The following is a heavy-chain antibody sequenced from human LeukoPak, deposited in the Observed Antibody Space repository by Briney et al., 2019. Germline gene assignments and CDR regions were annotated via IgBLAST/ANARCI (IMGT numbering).Heavy chain of an antibody. D-gene: IGHD4-17*01. J-gene: IGHJ4*02. CDR3: AKDRDTSTAQGFDY. CDR2: ISASGGST. CDR1: GFTFTSYA. Sequence: GGSLRLSCAASGFTFTSYAMSWVRQAPGQGLEWVSAISASGGSTYFADSVKGRFTISRDNSKNLLYLQMNSLRVEDPAVYYCAKDRDTSTAQGFDYWGQGTLVTVSS. V-gene: IGHV3-23*01.